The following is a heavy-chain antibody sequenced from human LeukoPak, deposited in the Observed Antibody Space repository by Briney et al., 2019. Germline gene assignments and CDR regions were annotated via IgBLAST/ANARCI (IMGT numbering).Heavy chain of an antibody. CDR3: ARALPPSVNTPWK. Sequence: PGGSLRLSCAASGFTFSSYSMNWLRQAPGKGLEWVSSINSSSSYIYYADSVKGRFTIFRDNAKNTLYLQMNSLGAEDTAVYYCARALPPSVNTPWKWGQGTQVTVSS. D-gene: IGHD1-1*01. CDR1: GFTFSSYS. V-gene: IGHV3-21*01. J-gene: IGHJ4*02. CDR2: INSSSSYI.